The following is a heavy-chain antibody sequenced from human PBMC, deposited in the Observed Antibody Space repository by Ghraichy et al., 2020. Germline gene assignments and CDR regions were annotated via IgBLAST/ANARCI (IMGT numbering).Heavy chain of an antibody. CDR3: ARGTYPSTVPAASFEY. Sequence: ASVKVSCKASGYTFTDYFIHWVRQAPGQGLEWMGVVNPYDDTTYYAQNFQGRVAMTSDTSTRTVYMELSSLRSEDTAVFYCARGTYPSTVPAASFEYWGQGALVTVSS. J-gene: IGHJ4*02. D-gene: IGHD4-17*01. CDR2: VNPYDDTT. V-gene: IGHV1-46*01. CDR1: GYTFTDYF.